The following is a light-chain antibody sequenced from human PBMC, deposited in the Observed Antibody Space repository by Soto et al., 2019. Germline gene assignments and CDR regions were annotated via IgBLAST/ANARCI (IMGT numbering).Light chain of an antibody. V-gene: IGKV4-1*01. CDR1: QSVLYSSNNKNY. Sequence: DIVMTQSPDSLAVSLGERATINCKSSQSVLYSSNNKNYLAWYQQKPGQPPKLLIYWASTRESGVPDRFSGSGSGTDCTLTISRRQAEDVAVYYCQQYYSTPLTFGGGTQVEIK. CDR3: QQYYSTPLT. CDR2: WAS. J-gene: IGKJ4*01.